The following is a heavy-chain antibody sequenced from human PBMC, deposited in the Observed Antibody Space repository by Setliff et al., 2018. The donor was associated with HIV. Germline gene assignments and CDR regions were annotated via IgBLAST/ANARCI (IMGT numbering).Heavy chain of an antibody. Sequence: GASVKVSCKASGGTFSLYAINWVRQAPGQGLEWMGGIIPIFNTANYAQKFQGRVTITADGSTSTAYMELSSLRFEDTATYYCARRSPGGGYYMDVWGKGTTVTVSS. V-gene: IGHV1-69*13. CDR3: ARRSPGGGYYMDV. CDR2: IIPIFNTA. J-gene: IGHJ6*03. CDR1: GGTFSLYA. D-gene: IGHD3-16*01.